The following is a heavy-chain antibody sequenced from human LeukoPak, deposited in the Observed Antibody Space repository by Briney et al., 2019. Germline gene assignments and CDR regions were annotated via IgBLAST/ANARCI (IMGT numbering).Heavy chain of an antibody. D-gene: IGHD3-10*01. Sequence: ASVKVSCKASGYTFSGYYMHWVRQAPGQGLEWMGWINPKSGGTNEAQKFHDRVTMTRDTSIRTAYMEVSRLRSDDTAVYYCARETSGTYSYYYYYMDVWGKGTTVTISS. J-gene: IGHJ6*03. CDR2: INPKSGGT. CDR3: ARETSGTYSYYYYYMDV. CDR1: GYTFSGYY. V-gene: IGHV1-2*02.